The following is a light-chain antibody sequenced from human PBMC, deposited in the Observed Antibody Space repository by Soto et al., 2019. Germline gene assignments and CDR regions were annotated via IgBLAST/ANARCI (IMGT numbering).Light chain of an antibody. V-gene: IGKV3-15*01. CDR3: QQYYSSPLT. J-gene: IGKJ5*01. Sequence: DIVMTQSPASLSASVGDRVTLSCRASQSISNFLNWYQQKPGQAPMLLIYSASTKPTGVPASFSGSGSGTEFTLSITSLQSEDFAAYYCQQYYSSPLTFGGGTRLEIK. CDR1: QSISNF. CDR2: SAS.